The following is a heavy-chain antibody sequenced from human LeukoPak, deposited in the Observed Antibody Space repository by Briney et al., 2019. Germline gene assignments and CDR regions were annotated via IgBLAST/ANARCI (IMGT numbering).Heavy chain of an antibody. CDR1: GYTFTDYY. Sequence: ETVSCKVSGYTFTDYYMHWLRQAPGKGLEWMGLVYPEDGETIYAEKFQGIVTITAKTSTDTAYMELSRLRSENTAVYYCATGRKRITIFGVVHDIWGQGTMVTVSS. D-gene: IGHD3-3*01. CDR3: ATGRKRITIFGVVHDI. J-gene: IGHJ3*02. V-gene: IGHV1-69-2*01. CDR2: VYPEDGET.